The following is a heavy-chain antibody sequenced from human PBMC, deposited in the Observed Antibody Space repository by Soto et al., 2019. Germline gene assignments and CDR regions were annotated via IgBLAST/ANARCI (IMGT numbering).Heavy chain of an antibody. CDR3: VKDESINWYSGHFRH. V-gene: IGHV3-9*01. CDR1: GFTFADYA. CDR2: INWNSGSI. D-gene: IGHD6-13*01. Sequence: EVQLVESGGGLVQPGRSLRLSCAASGFTFADYAMHWVRQVPGKGLEWVSGINWNSGSIGYGASVKGRFAISRDNAKNSLHLQMNSLSAEDTAFYYCVKDESINWYSGHFRHWGQGTLVTVSS. J-gene: IGHJ1*01.